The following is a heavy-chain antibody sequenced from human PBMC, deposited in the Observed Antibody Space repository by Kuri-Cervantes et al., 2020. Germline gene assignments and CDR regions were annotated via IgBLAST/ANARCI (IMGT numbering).Heavy chain of an antibody. D-gene: IGHD1-26*01. V-gene: IGHV1-46*01. CDR3: ATHSVGATTYWGYFDY. CDR2: INPSSGSK. CDR1: GYTFTSYY. J-gene: IGHJ4*02. Sequence: ASVKVSCKASGYTFTSYYMHWVRQAPGQGLEWMGIINPSSGSKSYAQKFQGRVTMTRDTSTSTVYMELSSLRSEDTAVYYYATHSVGATTYWGYFDYWGQGTLVTVSS.